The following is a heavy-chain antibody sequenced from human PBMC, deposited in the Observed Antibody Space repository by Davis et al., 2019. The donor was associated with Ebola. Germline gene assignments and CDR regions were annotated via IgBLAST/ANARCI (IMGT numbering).Heavy chain of an antibody. D-gene: IGHD2/OR15-2a*01. CDR2: ISSSSSYI. CDR3: ARDFLLFHEAYLDY. V-gene: IGHV3-21*01. J-gene: IGHJ4*02. Sequence: GESLKISCAASGFTFSSYSMNWVRQAPGKGLEWVSSISSSSSYIYFADSVKGRFTISRDNAKNSLYLQMNSLRAEDTAVYYCARDFLLFHEAYLDYWGQGTLVTVSS. CDR1: GFTFSSYS.